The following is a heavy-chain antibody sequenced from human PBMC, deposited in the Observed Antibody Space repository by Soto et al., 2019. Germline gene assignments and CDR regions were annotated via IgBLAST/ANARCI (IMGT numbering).Heavy chain of an antibody. CDR2: ISGSGGST. Sequence: AGGSLRLSCAASGFTFSSYAMIWVRQAPGKGLEWVSAISGSGGSTYYADSVEGRFTISRDNSMNTLYLQMNSLRAEDTAVYYCARLCSSTSCPINFWGQGTLVTVSS. D-gene: IGHD2-2*01. CDR3: ARLCSSTSCPINF. CDR1: GFTFSSYA. V-gene: IGHV3-23*01. J-gene: IGHJ4*02.